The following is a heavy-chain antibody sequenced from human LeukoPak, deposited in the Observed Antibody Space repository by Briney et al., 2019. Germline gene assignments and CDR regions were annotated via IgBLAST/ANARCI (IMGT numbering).Heavy chain of an antibody. Sequence: GGSLRVSCEASGFTFSSYAMNWVRQAPGKGLEWVSTISGSGGHTYYADSVKGRFTISRDNSKNTLNLQMNSLRAEDTAVYFCAKGSYYDHSGLAYFDYWGQGTLVTVSS. D-gene: IGHD3-22*01. CDR3: AKGSYYDHSGLAYFDY. CDR1: GFTFSSYA. V-gene: IGHV3-23*01. CDR2: ISGSGGHT. J-gene: IGHJ4*02.